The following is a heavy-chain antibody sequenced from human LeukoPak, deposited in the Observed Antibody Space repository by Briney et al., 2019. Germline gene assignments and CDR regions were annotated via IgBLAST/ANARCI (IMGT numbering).Heavy chain of an antibody. CDR1: GFTFTSYS. CDR2: ISSSSSYI. Sequence: GGALILSCAASGFTFTSYSMNWVRQAPGKRLEWVSSISSSSSYIYYADSVKRRFTISRDNAKNSLYLQMNILRAEDTAVYYCAREGDYYDSSGYCDYWGQGTLVTVSS. CDR3: AREGDYYDSSGYCDY. V-gene: IGHV3-21*01. J-gene: IGHJ4*02. D-gene: IGHD3-22*01.